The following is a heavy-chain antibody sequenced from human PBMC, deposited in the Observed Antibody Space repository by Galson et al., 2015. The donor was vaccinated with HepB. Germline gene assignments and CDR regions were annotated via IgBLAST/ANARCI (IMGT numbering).Heavy chain of an antibody. D-gene: IGHD7-27*01. Sequence: SLRLSCAASGFTFSNYSMIWVRHAPGKGLEWVSSISSTSTYIYYADSVKGRFTFSRDNAKNSLFLQMNSLRAEDTAVYYCARDPPLGTPFDYWGQGTLVIVSS. CDR1: GFTFSNYS. V-gene: IGHV3-21*01. CDR2: ISSTSTYI. CDR3: ARDPPLGTPFDY. J-gene: IGHJ4*02.